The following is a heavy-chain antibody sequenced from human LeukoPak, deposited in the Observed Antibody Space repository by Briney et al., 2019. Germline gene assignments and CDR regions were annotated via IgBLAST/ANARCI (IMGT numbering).Heavy chain of an antibody. J-gene: IGHJ6*02. V-gene: IGHV4-30-2*01. CDR1: GGSISSGGYY. Sequence: SQTLSLTCTVSGGSISSGGYYWSWIRQPPGKGLEWIGYIYHSGSTYYNPSLKSRVTISVDTSKNQFSLKLSSVTAADTAVYYCARDRRVSDIVVVPAAPSYYYGMDVWGQGTTVTVSS. CDR3: ARDRRVSDIVVVPAAPSYYYGMDV. D-gene: IGHD2-2*01. CDR2: IYHSGST.